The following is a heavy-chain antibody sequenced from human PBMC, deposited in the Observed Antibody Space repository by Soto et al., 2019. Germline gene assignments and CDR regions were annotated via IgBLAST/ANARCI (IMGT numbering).Heavy chain of an antibody. J-gene: IGHJ6*02. CDR3: VKDGSSGWPYFDDMDV. V-gene: IGHV3-30*18. Sequence: QVQLVESGGGVVQPGRSLRLSCAASGFTSSSYGMHWVRQAPGKGLEWVAVILYDGSKKYYADSVKGRFTISRDNSKNTLYLQMSSLRAEDTALYYCVKDGSSGWPYFDDMDVWGQGTTVTVSS. CDR2: ILYDGSKK. D-gene: IGHD6-19*01. CDR1: GFTSSSYG.